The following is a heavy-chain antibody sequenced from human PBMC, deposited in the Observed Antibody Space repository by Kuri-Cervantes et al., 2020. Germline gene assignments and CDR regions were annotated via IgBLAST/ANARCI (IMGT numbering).Heavy chain of an antibody. J-gene: IGHJ6*03. CDR1: GFTFSSYE. V-gene: IGHV3-48*03. D-gene: IGHD3-10*01. CDR3: ARGALITTTTFYSYYYMDV. Sequence: GGSLRLSCAASGFTFSSYEMNWVRQAPGKGLEWVSYISSSGSTIYYADSVKGRFTISRDNAKNSLYLQMNSLRAEDTAVYYCARGALITTTTFYSYYYMDVWGKGITVTVSS. CDR2: ISSSGSTI.